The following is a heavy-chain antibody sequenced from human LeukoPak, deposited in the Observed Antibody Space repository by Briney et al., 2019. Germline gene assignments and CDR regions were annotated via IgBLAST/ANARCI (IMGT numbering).Heavy chain of an antibody. V-gene: IGHV4-38-2*01. D-gene: IGHD1-14*01. CDR2: IYHSGST. CDR3: ARHAEAFDI. Sequence: SETLSLTCAVSGYSISSGYYWGWIRQPPVKGLEWIGSIYHSGSTYYNPSLKSRVTISADTSKNQFSLKLSSVTAADTAVYYCARHAEAFDIWGQGTMVTVSS. J-gene: IGHJ3*02. CDR1: GYSISSGYY.